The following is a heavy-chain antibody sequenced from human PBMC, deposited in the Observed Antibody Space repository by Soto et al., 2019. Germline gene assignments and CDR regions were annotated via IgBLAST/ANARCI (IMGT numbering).Heavy chain of an antibody. Sequence: PLETLSLTCAVYGGSFSGYYWSWIRQPPGKGLEWIGEINHSGSTNYNPSLKSRVTISVDTSKNQFSLKLSSVTAADTAVYYCARAPYYDFWSGYYNWFDPWGQGTLVTVSS. D-gene: IGHD3-3*01. J-gene: IGHJ5*02. CDR2: INHSGST. CDR1: GGSFSGYY. V-gene: IGHV4-34*01. CDR3: ARAPYYDFWSGYYNWFDP.